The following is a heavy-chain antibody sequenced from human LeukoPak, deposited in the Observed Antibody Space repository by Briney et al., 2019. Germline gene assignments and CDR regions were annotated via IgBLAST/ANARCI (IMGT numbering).Heavy chain of an antibody. Sequence: PGRSLRLSCAASGFTFSSYAMHWVRQAPGKGLEWVAVISYDGSNKYYADSVKGRFTISRDNSKNTLYLQMNSLRAEDTAVYYCAREEWIERTFDYWGQGTLVTVSS. J-gene: IGHJ4*02. D-gene: IGHD3-3*01. CDR3: AREEWIERTFDY. CDR2: ISYDGSNK. CDR1: GFTFSSYA. V-gene: IGHV3-30-3*01.